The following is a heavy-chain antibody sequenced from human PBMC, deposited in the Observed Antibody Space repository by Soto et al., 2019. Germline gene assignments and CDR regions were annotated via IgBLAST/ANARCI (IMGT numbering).Heavy chain of an antibody. V-gene: IGHV3-21*01. CDR1: GFTFSSYS. J-gene: IGHJ3*02. CDR3: ARDHEDAFDI. CDR2: ISSSSSYI. Sequence: GGSLRLSCAASGFTFSSYSMNWVRQAPGKGLEWVSSISSSSSYIYYADSVKGRFTISRDNAKNSPYLQMNSLRAEDTAVYYCARDHEDAFDIWGQGTMVTVSS.